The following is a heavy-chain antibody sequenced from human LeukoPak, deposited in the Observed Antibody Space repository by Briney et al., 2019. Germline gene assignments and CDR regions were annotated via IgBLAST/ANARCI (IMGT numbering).Heavy chain of an antibody. V-gene: IGHV3-7*01. CDR2: IKQDGSEK. CDR3: ARGGLRHFDN. J-gene: IGHJ4*02. Sequence: PGGSLGLSCAASGFTFSDFWMSWVRQAPGKGLEWVANIKQDGSEKYYVDSVKGRFTISRDNAKNSLYLQMNSLRAEDTAVYYCARGGLRHFDNWGQGTLVTVSS. CDR1: GFTFSDFW.